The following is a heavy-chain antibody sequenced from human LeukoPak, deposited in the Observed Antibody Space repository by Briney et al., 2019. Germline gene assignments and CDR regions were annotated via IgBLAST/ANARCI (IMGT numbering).Heavy chain of an antibody. CDR2: IYYSGST. Sequence: SETLSLTCTVSGGSISSYYWSWIRQPPGKGLEWIGYIYYSGSTNYNPSLKSRVTISVDASKNQFSLKLSSVTAADTAVYYCARVADILTGYLDFDYWGQGTLVTVSS. V-gene: IGHV4-59*01. CDR1: GGSISSYY. J-gene: IGHJ4*02. D-gene: IGHD3-9*01. CDR3: ARVADILTGYLDFDY.